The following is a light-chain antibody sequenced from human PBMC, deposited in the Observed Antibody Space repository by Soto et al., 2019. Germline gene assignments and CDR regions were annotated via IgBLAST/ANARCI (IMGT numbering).Light chain of an antibody. V-gene: IGKV1-39*01. CDR1: QSVTTC. CDR2: AAS. J-gene: IGKJ2*01. CDR3: LQTYSTPRT. Sequence: DIQMTQSPSSLSASVGDRVTITCRASQSVTTCLNWYQQKPGQAPNLLIYAASTLQSGVPSRFSGSGSGTDLSLTISSLQPEDFATYYCLQTYSTPRTFGQGTKLEIK.